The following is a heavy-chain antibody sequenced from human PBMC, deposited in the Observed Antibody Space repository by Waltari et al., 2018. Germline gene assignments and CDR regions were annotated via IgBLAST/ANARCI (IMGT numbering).Heavy chain of an antibody. CDR3: ASRITMVRGVPEGACDI. Sequence: QLQLQESGPGLVKPSETLSLTCTVSGGSISSSSYYWGWIRQPPGKGLEWIGSIDYSGITYSHPAFKSLVTIAVDTSKTQFSRKLSSVTAADTAVYYCASRITMVRGVPEGACDIWGQGTMVTVSS. J-gene: IGHJ3*02. V-gene: IGHV4-39*01. CDR1: GGSISSSSYY. D-gene: IGHD3-10*01. CDR2: IDYSGIT.